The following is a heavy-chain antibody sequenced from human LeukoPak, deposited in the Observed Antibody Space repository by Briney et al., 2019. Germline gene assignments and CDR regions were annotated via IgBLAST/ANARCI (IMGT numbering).Heavy chain of an antibody. D-gene: IGHD4-17*01. V-gene: IGHV3-23*01. J-gene: IGHJ4*02. CDR1: GFTFSSYG. CDR2: ISGSGSST. CDR3: ARDLRADYGDDRFDY. Sequence: GGSLRLSCAASGFTFSSYGMSWVRQAPGKGLEWVSAISGSGSSTYYADSVKGRFTISRDNSKNTLYLQMNSLRAEDTAVYYCARDLRADYGDDRFDYWGQGTLVTVSS.